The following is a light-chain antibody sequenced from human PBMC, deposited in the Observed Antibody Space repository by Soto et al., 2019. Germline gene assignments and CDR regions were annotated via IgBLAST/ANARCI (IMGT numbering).Light chain of an antibody. CDR1: SSDVGGYNY. V-gene: IGLV2-11*01. J-gene: IGLJ1*01. CDR3: CSYAGNYLYV. CDR2: DVV. Sequence: QSALTQPRSVSGSPGQSVTISCTGTSSDVGGYNYVSWYQQHPGKVPKLIIYDVVKRPSGVPDHFSGSKSGNTASLTISGLQAEDEADYYCCSYAGNYLYVFGTGTKVNVL.